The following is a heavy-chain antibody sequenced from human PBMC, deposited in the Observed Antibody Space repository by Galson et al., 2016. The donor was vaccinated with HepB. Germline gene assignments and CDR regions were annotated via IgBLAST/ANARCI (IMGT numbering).Heavy chain of an antibody. CDR2: IWYDGSNK. CDR1: GFTFSSYG. Sequence: LRLSCAASGFTFSSYGMHWVRQAPGKGLEWVAIIWYDGSNKYYRNSVKGRFTISRDNSMNTLYLQMNSLTAEDTAVYYCAREGYDSRGYYYAMDVWGQGTTVTVSS. CDR3: AREGYDSRGYYYAMDV. D-gene: IGHD3-22*01. V-gene: IGHV3-33*01. J-gene: IGHJ6*02.